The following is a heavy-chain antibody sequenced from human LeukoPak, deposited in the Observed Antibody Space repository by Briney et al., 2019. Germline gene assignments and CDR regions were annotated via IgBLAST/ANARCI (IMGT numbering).Heavy chain of an antibody. V-gene: IGHV3-30*18. CDR1: GFTFSSYG. CDR2: ISYDGSNK. D-gene: IGHD3-22*01. CDR3: AKGNYDSSGYFPRGHLDY. Sequence: GGSLRLSCAASGFTFSSYGMHWVRQAPGKGLEWVAVISYDGSNKYYADSVKGRFTISRDNSKNTLYLQMNSLRAEDTAVYYCAKGNYDSSGYFPRGHLDYWGQGTLVTVSS. J-gene: IGHJ4*02.